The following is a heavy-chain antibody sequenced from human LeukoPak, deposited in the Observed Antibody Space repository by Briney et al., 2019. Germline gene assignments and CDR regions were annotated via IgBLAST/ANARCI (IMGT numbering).Heavy chain of an antibody. J-gene: IGHJ4*02. Sequence: PSETLSLTCTVSGGSISSYYWSWVRQPPGKGLEWDGYIHYSGSTNYNPSLKRRVTISVDTPKNQFSLKLSSVTAADTAVYYCASSIAAAGGYFDYWGQGTLVTVSS. CDR2: IHYSGST. CDR1: GGSISSYY. V-gene: IGHV4-59*01. CDR3: ASSIAAAGGYFDY. D-gene: IGHD6-13*01.